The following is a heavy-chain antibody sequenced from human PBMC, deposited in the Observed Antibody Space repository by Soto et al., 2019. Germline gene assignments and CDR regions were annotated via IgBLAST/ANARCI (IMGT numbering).Heavy chain of an antibody. J-gene: IGHJ4*02. Sequence: SETLSLTCAVYGGSFSGYYWSWIRQPPGKGLEWIGEINHSGSTNYNPSLKSRVTISVDTSKNQFSLKLSSVTAADTAVYYCASGAVVDYWGQGTLVTVSS. D-gene: IGHD6-19*01. CDR1: GGSFSGYY. CDR2: INHSGST. V-gene: IGHV4-34*01. CDR3: ASGAVVDY.